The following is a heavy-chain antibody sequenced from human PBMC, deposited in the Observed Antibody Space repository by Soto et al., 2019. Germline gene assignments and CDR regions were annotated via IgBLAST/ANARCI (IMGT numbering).Heavy chain of an antibody. Sequence: GASVKVSCKASGYTFTSYGISWVRQAPGQGLEWMGWISAYNGNTNYAQKLQGRVTMTTDTSTSTAYMELRSLRSDDTAVYYCARVLFRYDFWSGSHLGDWFDPWGQGTLVTVSS. CDR2: ISAYNGNT. D-gene: IGHD3-3*01. J-gene: IGHJ5*02. V-gene: IGHV1-18*01. CDR3: ARVLFRYDFWSGSHLGDWFDP. CDR1: GYTFTSYG.